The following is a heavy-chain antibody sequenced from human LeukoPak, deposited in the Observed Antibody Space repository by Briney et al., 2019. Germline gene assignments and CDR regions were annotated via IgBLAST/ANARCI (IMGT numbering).Heavy chain of an antibody. D-gene: IGHD2-15*01. CDR3: ARGVVAASFDY. CDR1: GGSISSYY. V-gene: IGHV4-59*01. CDR2: IYYSGST. J-gene: IGHJ4*02. Sequence: SETLSLTCTVSGGSISSYYWSWIRQPPGRGLEWIGYIYYSGSTNYNPSLKSRVTISVDTSKNQFSLKLSSVTAADTAVYYCARGVVAASFDYWGQGTLVTVSS.